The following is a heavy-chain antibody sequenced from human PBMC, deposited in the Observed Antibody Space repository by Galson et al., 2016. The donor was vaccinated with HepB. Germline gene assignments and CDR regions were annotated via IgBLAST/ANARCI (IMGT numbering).Heavy chain of an antibody. V-gene: IGHV2-5*02. D-gene: IGHD1-26*01. CDR1: GFSLRTNKVG. Sequence: PALVKPTQTLTLTCTLSGFSLRTNKVGVGWTRQPPEKALEWLAVVYWDGEKRYSPSLKGRATITADNSKNQVVLTVTNVDPVDTGTYYCAYRPGRGDGSGFVLWGRGTLVTVSS. CDR2: VYWDGEK. J-gene: IGHJ2*01. CDR3: AYRPGRGDGSGFVL.